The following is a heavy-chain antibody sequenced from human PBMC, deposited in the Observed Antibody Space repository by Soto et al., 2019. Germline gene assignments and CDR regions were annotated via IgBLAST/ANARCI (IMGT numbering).Heavy chain of an antibody. V-gene: IGHV1-46*01. CDR3: ARSAIIAGRFDY. J-gene: IGHJ4*02. D-gene: IGHD6-13*01. Sequence: QVQLVQSEAEVKKPGASVKVSCKASGYTFTSYYMHWVRQAPGQGLEWMGIINPSGGSTSYAQKFQGGVTMTRDTSTSTVYMELSSPRSEDTAVYYCARSAIIAGRFDYWGQGTLVTVSS. CDR2: INPSGGST. CDR1: GYTFTSYY.